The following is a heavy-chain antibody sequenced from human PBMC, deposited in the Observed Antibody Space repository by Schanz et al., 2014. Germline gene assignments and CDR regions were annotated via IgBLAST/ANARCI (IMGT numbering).Heavy chain of an antibody. J-gene: IGHJ3*02. D-gene: IGHD6-19*01. Sequence: EVQLVESGGGLVQPGGSLRLSCEASGFTLTSYALTWVRQAPGKGLEWVAGISGSGGSTDYADSVKGRFIIPRDNSKNTLYLQMNSLIAEDTAVYYCAKCIGWYGRCAFDIWGQGTMVTVSS. CDR1: GFTLTSYA. V-gene: IGHV3-23*04. CDR2: ISGSGGST. CDR3: AKCIGWYGRCAFDI.